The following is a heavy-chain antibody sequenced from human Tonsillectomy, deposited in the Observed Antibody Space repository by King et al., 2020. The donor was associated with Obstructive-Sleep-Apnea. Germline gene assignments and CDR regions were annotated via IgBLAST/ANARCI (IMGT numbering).Heavy chain of an antibody. CDR2: ISWNSGSI. J-gene: IGHJ2*01. Sequence: VQLVESGGGLVQPGRSLRLSCAASGFPFDDYAIHWVRQAPGKGLEWVSGISWNSGSIGYADSVKGRFTISRDNAKNSLYLQMNSLRPEDTALYYCAKASTAVAGLGYFDLWGRGTLVTVSS. CDR3: AKASTAVAGLGYFDL. CDR1: GFPFDDYA. V-gene: IGHV3-9*01. D-gene: IGHD6-19*01.